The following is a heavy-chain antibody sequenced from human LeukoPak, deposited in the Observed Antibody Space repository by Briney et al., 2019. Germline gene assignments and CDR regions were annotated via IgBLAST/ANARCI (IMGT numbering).Heavy chain of an antibody. D-gene: IGHD1-1*01. V-gene: IGHV3-23*01. Sequence: PGGSLRLSCAASGFTFNSYAMTWVRQAPGKGLECVSSISGSGGSTYYADSVKGRFTISRDNSKNTLYLQMNSLRAEDTAVYYCAKGGTGTNRPVDYWGQGTLVTVSS. J-gene: IGHJ4*02. CDR2: ISGSGGST. CDR3: AKGGTGTNRPVDY. CDR1: GFTFNSYA.